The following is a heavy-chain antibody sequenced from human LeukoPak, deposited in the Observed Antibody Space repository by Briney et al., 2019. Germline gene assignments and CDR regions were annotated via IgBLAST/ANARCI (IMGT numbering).Heavy chain of an antibody. CDR2: LNSDGSST. Sequence: QPGGSLRLSCAASGFTFSSYWMHWVRQAPGKGLVWASRLNSDGSSTSYADSVKGRFTISRDNAKNTLYLQMNSLRAEDTAVYYCARDPSAWSGYYDYWGQGTLVTVSS. V-gene: IGHV3-74*01. J-gene: IGHJ4*02. CDR1: GFTFSSYW. D-gene: IGHD3-3*01. CDR3: ARDPSAWSGYYDY.